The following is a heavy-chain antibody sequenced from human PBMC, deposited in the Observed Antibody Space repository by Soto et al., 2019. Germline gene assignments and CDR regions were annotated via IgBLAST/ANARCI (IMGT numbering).Heavy chain of an antibody. Sequence: GGSLRLSCAASGFTFSTYAMSWVRQAPGKGLEWVSTISGSDGKTFYADSVKGRFSIYRDTSKSTLYLQMNSLRADATAMYYCARWSYLDYWGQGTRVTSPQ. CDR3: ARWSYLDY. V-gene: IGHV3-23*01. CDR1: GFTFSTYA. D-gene: IGHD3-3*01. CDR2: ISGSDGKT. J-gene: IGHJ4*02.